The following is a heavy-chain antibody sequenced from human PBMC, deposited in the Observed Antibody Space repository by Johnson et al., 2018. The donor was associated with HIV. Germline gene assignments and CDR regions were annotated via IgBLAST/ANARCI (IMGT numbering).Heavy chain of an antibody. CDR3: TRPWGPTLGGPHPDI. J-gene: IGHJ3*02. CDR1: GFTFAAYA. D-gene: IGHD3-16*01. V-gene: IGHV3-49*04. Sequence: EVQLVESGGGLVQPGQSLSLSCTSSGFTFAAYALAWVRQSPGKGLEWVSFIRSNPYGGTTEYAASVKGRFTVSRDDSKGIVYLQMNRLKTKDTGRSDCTRPWGPTLGGPHPDIWGQGTKVTVSS. CDR2: IRSNPYGGTT.